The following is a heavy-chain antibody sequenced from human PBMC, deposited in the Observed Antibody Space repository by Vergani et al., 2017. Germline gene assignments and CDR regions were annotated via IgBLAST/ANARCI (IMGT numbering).Heavy chain of an antibody. D-gene: IGHD2-8*01. CDR2: ISGSGGST. V-gene: IGHV3-23*04. CDR1: GFTFSSYA. Sequence: VQLVESGGGVVQPGRSLRLSCAASGFTFSSYAMSWVRQAPGKGLEWVSAISGSGGSTYYADSVKGRFTISRDNSKNTLYLQMNSLRAEDTAVYYCARSGYCAHGVCYMTYYYYMDVWGKGTAVTVSS. J-gene: IGHJ6*03. CDR3: ARSGYCAHGVCYMTYYYYMDV.